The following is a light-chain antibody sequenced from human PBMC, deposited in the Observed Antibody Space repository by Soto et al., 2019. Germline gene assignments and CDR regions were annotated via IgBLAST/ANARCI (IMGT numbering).Light chain of an antibody. V-gene: IGLV2-8*01. J-gene: IGLJ2*01. CDR3: SSYAGATNRYVL. Sequence: QSALTQPPSASGSPGQSVTISCTGTSSDVGGYNYVSWYQQHPGKAPKLMIYEVTKRPSGVPGRFSGSKSGNTASLTVSGLQAEDEADYYCSSYAGATNRYVLFGGGTKLTVL. CDR1: SSDVGGYNY. CDR2: EVT.